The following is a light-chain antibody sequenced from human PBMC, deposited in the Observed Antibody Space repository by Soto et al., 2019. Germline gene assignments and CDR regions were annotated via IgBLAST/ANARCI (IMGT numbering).Light chain of an antibody. Sequence: DIQMTQSPSTLAASVGEGVTVTCLASQSISSWLAWYQQKPGKAPKLLIYDASSLESGVPSRFSGSGSGTEFTLTISSLQPDDFATYYCQQYNSYSGTFGQGTKVDI. J-gene: IGKJ1*01. CDR1: QSISSW. CDR2: DAS. V-gene: IGKV1-5*01. CDR3: QQYNSYSGT.